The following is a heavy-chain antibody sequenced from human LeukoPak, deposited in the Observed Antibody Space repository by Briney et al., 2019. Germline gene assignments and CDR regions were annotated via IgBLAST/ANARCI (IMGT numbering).Heavy chain of an antibody. CDR2: LYSGGAT. V-gene: IGHV3-66*02. Sequence: PGGSLRLSCAASGFSVSNDYMYWIRQAPGKGLEWIATLYSGGATYYADSVKGRFTISRDNSKNTLSLQMNSLRTDDTSLYFCARDDASVWPPIDYWGQGTLVTVSS. J-gene: IGHJ4*02. D-gene: IGHD6-19*01. CDR3: ARDDASVWPPIDY. CDR1: GFSVSNDY.